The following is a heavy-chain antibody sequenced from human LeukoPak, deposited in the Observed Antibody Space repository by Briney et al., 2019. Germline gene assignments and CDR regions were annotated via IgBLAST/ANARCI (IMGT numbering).Heavy chain of an antibody. D-gene: IGHD3-10*01. CDR2: MNPNSGNT. CDR1: GYTFTSYD. V-gene: IGHV1-8*03. Sequence: ASVKVSCKASGYTFTSYDINWVRQATGQGLEWMGWMNPNSGNTGYAQKFQGRVTITRNTSISTAYMELSSLRSEDTAVYYCASNRRITMVRGVIPLEYWGQGTLVTVSS. CDR3: ASNRRITMVRGVIPLEY. J-gene: IGHJ4*02.